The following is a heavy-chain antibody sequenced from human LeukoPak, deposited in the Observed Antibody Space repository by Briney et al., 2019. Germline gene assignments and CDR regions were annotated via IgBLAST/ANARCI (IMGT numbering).Heavy chain of an antibody. V-gene: IGHV4-31*03. Sequence: SETLSLTCSVSGGSINSEGHYWSWIRQHPGKGLEYIGYIYRSGNTYYNPSLKSRLTISVDTSKNQFSLQLISVTAADTAVYYCARNYDDSLDFWGQGTLVTVSS. D-gene: IGHD1-7*01. CDR1: GGSINSEGHY. CDR3: ARNYDDSLDF. CDR2: IYRSGNT. J-gene: IGHJ4*02.